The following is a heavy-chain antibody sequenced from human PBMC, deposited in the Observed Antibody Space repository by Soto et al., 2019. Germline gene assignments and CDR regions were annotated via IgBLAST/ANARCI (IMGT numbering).Heavy chain of an antibody. J-gene: IGHJ5*02. CDR1: GGSIISYY. D-gene: IGHD3-10*01. CDR2: IYTHGTT. V-gene: IGHV4-4*07. CDR3: AREEDYYGSGSYYNKYNWFDP. Sequence: SETLSLTCSVSGGSIISYYCICIRHPSFKGLEWIGRIYTHGTTNYNPSLKSRVTVSVDTSKNQLSLKLTSVTAADTAVYYCAREEDYYGSGSYYNKYNWFDPWGQGTLVTVSS.